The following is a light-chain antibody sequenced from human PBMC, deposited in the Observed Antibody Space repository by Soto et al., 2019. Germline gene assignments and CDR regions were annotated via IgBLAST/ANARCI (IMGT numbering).Light chain of an antibody. CDR2: DVS. V-gene: IGLV2-14*01. J-gene: IGLJ1*01. CDR3: SSYTSSGTLV. CDR1: SSDVGGYDY. Sequence: QSALTQPASVSGSPGQSITISCTGTSSDVGGYDYVSWYQQPPGKAPKLMIYDVSNWPSGVSNRFSGSKSGNTASLTISGLQAEDEDDYYCSSYTSSGTLVFGTGTKVTVL.